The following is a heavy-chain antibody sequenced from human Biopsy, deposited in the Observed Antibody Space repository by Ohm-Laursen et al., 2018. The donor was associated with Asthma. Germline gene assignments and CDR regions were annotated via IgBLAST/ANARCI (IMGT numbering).Heavy chain of an antibody. Sequence: GTLSLTCCLSSGSGGYMRSGNYYWGWIRQPPGKGLEWIGSIYYSGTTYYNPSLESRVTVSADTSKNQFSLKLTSVTAADTAVYYCVRGSSSWHHGPFHYYYGLDVWGPGTTATVSS. CDR2: IYYSGTT. D-gene: IGHD6-13*01. CDR3: VRGSSSWHHGPFHYYYGLDV. V-gene: IGHV4-39*01. CDR1: GGYMRSGNYY. J-gene: IGHJ6*02.